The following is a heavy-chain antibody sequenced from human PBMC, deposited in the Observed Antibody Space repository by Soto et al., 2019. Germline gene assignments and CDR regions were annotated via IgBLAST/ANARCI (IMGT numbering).Heavy chain of an antibody. J-gene: IGHJ5*02. V-gene: IGHV1-3*01. CDR2: INAGNGNT. CDR3: ARGVYSSSSGGWFDP. D-gene: IGHD6-6*01. Sequence: QVQLVQSGAEVKKPGASVKVSCKASGYTFTSYAMHWVRQAPGQRLEWMGWINAGNGNTKYSQKFQGRVTITRDTSASTAYMALSSLRSEETAVYYCARGVYSSSSGGWFDPWGQGTLVTVSS. CDR1: GYTFTSYA.